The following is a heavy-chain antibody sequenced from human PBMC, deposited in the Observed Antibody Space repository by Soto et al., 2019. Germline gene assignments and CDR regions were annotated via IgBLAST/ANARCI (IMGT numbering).Heavy chain of an antibody. CDR1: EFTFTNYW. Sequence: EVQLVESGGGLVQPGGSLRLSCAASEFTFTNYWMHWVRHPPGKGLVWVSRINGDGTTTNYADSVKGRFTISRDNAKNTLYLQINSLRAEDTAVYYCARGLRFVYGVDVWGQGTTVTVSS. J-gene: IGHJ6*02. V-gene: IGHV3-74*01. CDR2: INGDGTTT. D-gene: IGHD2-21*01. CDR3: ARGLRFVYGVDV.